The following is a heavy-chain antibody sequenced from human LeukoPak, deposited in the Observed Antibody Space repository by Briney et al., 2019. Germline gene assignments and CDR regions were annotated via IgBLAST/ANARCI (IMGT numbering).Heavy chain of an antibody. D-gene: IGHD2-15*01. CDR1: GFTFSSYA. J-gene: IGHJ3*02. V-gene: IGHV3-48*04. Sequence: PGGSLRLSCAASGFTFSSYAMHWIRQAPGKGLEWVSYISSSGNAIFYADSVKGRFTISRDNAKNSLYLQVNSLRAEDTAVYYCARVVYCSGGSCHIFAFDIWGQGTMVTVSS. CDR3: ARVVYCSGGSCHIFAFDI. CDR2: ISSSGNAI.